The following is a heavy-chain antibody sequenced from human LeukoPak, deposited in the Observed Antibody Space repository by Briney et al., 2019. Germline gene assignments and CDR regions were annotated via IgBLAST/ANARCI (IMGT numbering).Heavy chain of an antibody. Sequence: SETLSLTCTVSGGSISSYYWSWIRQPAGKGLEWIGRIYTSGSTNYNPSLKSRVTISVDTSKNQFSLKLSSVTAADTAVYYCARHAYSGYPFALGYWGQGTLVTVSS. CDR2: IYTSGST. J-gene: IGHJ4*02. D-gene: IGHD5-12*01. CDR3: ARHAYSGYPFALGY. V-gene: IGHV4-4*07. CDR1: GGSISSYY.